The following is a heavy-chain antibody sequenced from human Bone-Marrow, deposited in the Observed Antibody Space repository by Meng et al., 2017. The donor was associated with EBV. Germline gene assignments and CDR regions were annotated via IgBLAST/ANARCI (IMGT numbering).Heavy chain of an antibody. Sequence: GPGVRFGAGGKTRGSSGTFSSKASGGSFSSYAISWVRQAPGQGLEWMGGIIPIFGTANYAQKFQGRVTITADESTSTAYMELSSLRSEDTAVYYCASFSIVDDYWGQGTLVTVSS. D-gene: IGHD3-22*01. CDR3: ASFSIVDDY. V-gene: IGHV1-69*01. CDR2: IIPIFGTA. J-gene: IGHJ4*02. CDR1: GGSFSSYA.